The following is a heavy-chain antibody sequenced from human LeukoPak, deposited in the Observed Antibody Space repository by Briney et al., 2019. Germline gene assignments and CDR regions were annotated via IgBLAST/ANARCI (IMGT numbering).Heavy chain of an antibody. CDR2: MCYSGST. CDR3: ARREEDILTGYYH. Sequence: SETLSLTCTLSGLPISSSSYYWAWTRQPPGKGLEWFGSMCYSGSTYYIQSLKSRVTISVDTSKNQFSLKLSSVTAADTAVYYCARREEDILTGYYHWGQGTLVTVSS. J-gene: IGHJ4*02. V-gene: IGHV4-39*01. CDR1: GLPISSSSYY. D-gene: IGHD3-9*01.